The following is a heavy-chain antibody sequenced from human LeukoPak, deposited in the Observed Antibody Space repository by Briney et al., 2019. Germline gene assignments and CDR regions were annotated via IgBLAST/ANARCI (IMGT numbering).Heavy chain of an antibody. CDR3: ARGRRYDSSGPFDY. CDR2: ISWKGGST. V-gene: IGHV3-20*04. D-gene: IGHD3-22*01. Sequence: PGGSMRLSCAASGFTFDDYGMSWVRQAPGKGLEWVSGISWKGGSTGYADSDKGRFTISRNNAKNSMYLQKNSLRGEDTALYYCARGRRYDSSGPFDYWGQGTLVTVSS. J-gene: IGHJ4*02. CDR1: GFTFDDYG.